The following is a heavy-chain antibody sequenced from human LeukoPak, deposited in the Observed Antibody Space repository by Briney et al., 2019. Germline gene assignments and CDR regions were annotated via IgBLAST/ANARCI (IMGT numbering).Heavy chain of an antibody. CDR2: ISGSGATT. CDR3: AKVMAVAGTGNRKFDY. V-gene: IGHV3-23*01. Sequence: GGSLRLSCAASGFTFSSYGMSWVRQAPGKGLDWVSIISGSGATTYYADSVKGRFTISRDNSKNTLYLQMNSLRAEDTAVYYCAKVMAVAGTGNRKFDYWGQGTLVTVSS. J-gene: IGHJ4*02. D-gene: IGHD6-19*01. CDR1: GFTFSSYG.